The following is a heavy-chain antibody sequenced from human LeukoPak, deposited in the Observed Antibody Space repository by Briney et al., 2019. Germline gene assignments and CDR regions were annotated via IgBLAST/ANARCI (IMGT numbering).Heavy chain of an antibody. D-gene: IGHD3-22*01. J-gene: IGHJ4*02. V-gene: IGHV3-23*01. Sequence: PGGSLRLSCAASGFTLTSYAMSWVRQAPGKGLEWVSAISGSGGSTYYADSVKGRFTISRDNSKNTLFLQMNSLRAEDTAVYYCAIRPWDYDSSGFYDYWGQGTLVTVSS. CDR3: AIRPWDYDSSGFYDY. CDR1: GFTLTSYA. CDR2: ISGSGGST.